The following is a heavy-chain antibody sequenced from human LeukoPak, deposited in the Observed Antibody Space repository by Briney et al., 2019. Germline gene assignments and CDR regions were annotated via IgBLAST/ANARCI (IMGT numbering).Heavy chain of an antibody. CDR2: MYHSGST. V-gene: IGHV4-38-2*02. CDR3: ARVGGQLDPDYDFDY. J-gene: IGHJ4*02. CDR1: GYSISSGYY. D-gene: IGHD1-1*01. Sequence: SETLSLTCTVSGYSISSGYYWGWIRQPPGKGLEWIGSMYHSGSTYYNPSLKSRVTISVDTSKNQFSLKLSSVTAADTAVYYCARVGGQLDPDYDFDYWGQGTLVTVSS.